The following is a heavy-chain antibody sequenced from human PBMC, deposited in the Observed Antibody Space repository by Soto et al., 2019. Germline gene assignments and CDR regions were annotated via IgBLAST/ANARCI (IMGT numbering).Heavy chain of an antibody. D-gene: IGHD3-22*01. J-gene: IGHJ6*02. CDR1: GGSISSSNW. V-gene: IGHV4-4*02. CDR2: IYHSGST. Sequence: SETLSITCAVSGGSISSSNWWRWVRQPPGKGLEWIGEIYHSGSTNYNPSLKSRVTISVDKSKNQFSLKLSPVTAADTAVYYCARDTGDSRNYGMDVWGQGTTVTVSS. CDR3: ARDTGDSRNYGMDV.